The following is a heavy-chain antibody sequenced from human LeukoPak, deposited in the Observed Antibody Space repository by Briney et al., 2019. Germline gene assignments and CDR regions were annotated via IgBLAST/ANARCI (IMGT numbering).Heavy chain of an antibody. V-gene: IGHV4-59*12. Sequence: SETLSLTCTVSGGSISSYYWSWIRQPPGKGLEWIGYINYSGSTNYNPSLRSRVTISVDTSKNQFSLKLSSVTAADTAVYYCASYGGSAFDIWGQGTMVTVSS. J-gene: IGHJ3*02. CDR3: ASYGGSAFDI. CDR2: INYSGST. CDR1: GGSISSYY. D-gene: IGHD4-17*01.